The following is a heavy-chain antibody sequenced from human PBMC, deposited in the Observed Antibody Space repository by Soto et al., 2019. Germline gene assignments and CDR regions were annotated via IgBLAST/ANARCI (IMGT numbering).Heavy chain of an antibody. CDR1: GGTFSSYA. CDR3: ARDRSGVTRQGGGMDV. CDR2: IIPIFGTA. V-gene: IGHV1-69*01. Sequence: QVQLVQSGAEVKKPGSSVKVSCKASGGTFSSYAISWVRQAPGQGLEWMGGIIPIFGTANYAQKFQGRVTITADETTSTPYMALSSLRSEGTAVYYCARDRSGVTRQGGGMDVWGQGTTVTVSS. D-gene: IGHD4-17*01. J-gene: IGHJ6*02.